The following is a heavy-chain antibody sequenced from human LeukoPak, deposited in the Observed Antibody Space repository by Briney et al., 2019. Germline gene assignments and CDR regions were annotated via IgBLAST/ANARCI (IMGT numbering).Heavy chain of an antibody. J-gene: IGHJ3*02. Sequence: ETLSLTCTVSGGSISSYYWSWIRQPAGNGLEWIGRIYTSGSTNYNPSLKSRVTMSVDTSKKQFSLKLSSVTAADTAFYYCARYIVSYPHDAFDIWGQGTMVTVSS. D-gene: IGHD1-26*01. CDR2: IYTSGST. CDR3: ARYIVSYPHDAFDI. CDR1: GGSISSYY. V-gene: IGHV4-4*07.